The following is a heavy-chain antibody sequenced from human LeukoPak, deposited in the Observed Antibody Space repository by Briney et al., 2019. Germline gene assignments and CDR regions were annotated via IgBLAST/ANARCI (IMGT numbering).Heavy chain of an antibody. D-gene: IGHD2/OR15-2a*01. Sequence: GGSLRLSCAASGFTFSSYAMSWVRQAPGKGLEWVSAISGSGDYTYFADSVKDRFTISRDNSKNTLYLQMNSLRAEDTAVYYCAKAPRIIYFDYWGQGTLVTVSS. CDR2: ISGSGDYT. CDR1: GFTFSSYA. CDR3: AKAPRIIYFDY. J-gene: IGHJ4*02. V-gene: IGHV3-23*01.